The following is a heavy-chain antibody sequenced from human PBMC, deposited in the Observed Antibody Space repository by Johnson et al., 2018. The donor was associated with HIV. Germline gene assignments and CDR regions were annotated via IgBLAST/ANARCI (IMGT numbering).Heavy chain of an antibody. Sequence: QVLLVESGGGLVQPGGSLRLSCAASGFTFSSYAMHWVRQAPGKGLEWVAVISDDGSNEYYADSVKGRFAISRDNSKNTLYLQMNSLRAEDTAVYYCARDVKVCAFDIWGQGTMVTVSS. CDR2: ISDDGSNE. J-gene: IGHJ3*02. CDR3: ARDVKVCAFDI. V-gene: IGHV3-30*09. D-gene: IGHD3-16*01. CDR1: GFTFSSYA.